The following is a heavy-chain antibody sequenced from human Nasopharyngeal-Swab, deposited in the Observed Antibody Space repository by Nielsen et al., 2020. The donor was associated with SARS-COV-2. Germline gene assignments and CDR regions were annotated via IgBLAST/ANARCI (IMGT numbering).Heavy chain of an antibody. CDR2: VSGDGVTT. J-gene: IGHJ4*02. V-gene: IGHV3-64*04. Sequence: VRQAPGKGLEYLSAVSGDGVTTHYADSLKGRFTISRDNSKNTLYLQMNSLRAEDTAVYYCARDLLGGNYYDSSELYDYWGQGTLVTVSS. D-gene: IGHD3-22*01. CDR3: ARDLLGGNYYDSSELYDY.